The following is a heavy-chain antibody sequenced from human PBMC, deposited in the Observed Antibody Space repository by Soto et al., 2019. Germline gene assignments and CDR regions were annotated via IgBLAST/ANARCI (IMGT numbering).Heavy chain of an antibody. Sequence: QVQLVESGGGVAQPGGSLRLSCAASGFTFSRYGMHWVRQAPGKGLEWVAVIWTDGSYEYYADSVMGRFTISRDNSKNTLYLQMNSLRAEDTAVYYCARAGDDSSGYYYGGLDYWGPGTLVTVSS. CDR3: ARAGDDSSGYYYGGLDY. CDR2: IWTDGSYE. J-gene: IGHJ4*02. V-gene: IGHV3-33*01. CDR1: GFTFSRYG. D-gene: IGHD3-22*01.